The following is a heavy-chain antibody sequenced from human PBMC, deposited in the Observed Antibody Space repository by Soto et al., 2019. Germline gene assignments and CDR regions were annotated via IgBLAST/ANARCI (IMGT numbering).Heavy chain of an antibody. Sequence: QVQLVESGGGVVQPGRSLRLSCAASGFTFSSYAMHWVRQAPGKGLEWVAVISYDGSNKYYADSVKGRFTISRDNSKNTLYLQMNNLRAEDTAVYYCARGGYCSSTSCHTFDYWGQGTLVTVSS. CDR1: GFTFSSYA. CDR3: ARGGYCSSTSCHTFDY. CDR2: ISYDGSNK. J-gene: IGHJ4*02. V-gene: IGHV3-30-3*01. D-gene: IGHD2-2*01.